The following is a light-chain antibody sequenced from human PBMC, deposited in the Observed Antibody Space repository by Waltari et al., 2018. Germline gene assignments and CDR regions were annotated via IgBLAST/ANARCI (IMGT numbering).Light chain of an antibody. Sequence: QSALTQPRSVSGSPGQSVTISCTGTSSDVDVYNYVPWYQQHPGKAPKLMIYDVSKRPSGVPDRFSGSKSGNTASLTISGLQAEDEADYYCCSYAGTYAYVFGSGTKVTVL. J-gene: IGLJ1*01. CDR2: DVS. V-gene: IGLV2-11*01. CDR1: SSDVDVYNY. CDR3: CSYAGTYAYV.